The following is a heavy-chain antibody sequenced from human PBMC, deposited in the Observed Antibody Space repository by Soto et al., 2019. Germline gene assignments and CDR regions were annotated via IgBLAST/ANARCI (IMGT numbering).Heavy chain of an antibody. J-gene: IGHJ6*02. D-gene: IGHD2-15*01. CDR2: ISVYNGNT. CDR1: GYTFTSYG. V-gene: IGHV1-18*01. CDR3: ARDSKVVAATFGMDV. Sequence: GASVKVSCKASGYTFTSYGISWVRQAPGQGLEWMGWISVYNGNTNYAQKLQGRVTMTTDTSTSTAYMELRSLRSDDTAVYYCARDSKVVAATFGMDVWGQGNTVTVS.